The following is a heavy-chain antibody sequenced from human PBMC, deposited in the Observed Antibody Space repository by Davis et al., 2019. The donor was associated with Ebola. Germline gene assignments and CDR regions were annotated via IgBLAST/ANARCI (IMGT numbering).Heavy chain of an antibody. D-gene: IGHD6-19*01. CDR3: ARDMISGWKFDY. J-gene: IGHJ4*02. CDR1: GFSFSSYW. V-gene: IGHV3-74*01. Sequence: GESLKISCAASGFSFSSYWMHWVRQAPGKGLVWVSNIKSDGSTTNYADSVKGRFSISRDNAKNSLYLHMNSLRAEDTAVYYCARDMISGWKFDYWGQGSLVTVSS. CDR2: IKSDGSTT.